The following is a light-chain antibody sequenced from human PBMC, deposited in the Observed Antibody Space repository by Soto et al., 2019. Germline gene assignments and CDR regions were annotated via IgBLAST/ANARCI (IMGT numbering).Light chain of an antibody. CDR1: SGHSSYI. V-gene: IGLV4-60*02. J-gene: IGLJ3*02. Sequence: QLVLTQSSSASASLGSSVKLTCTLSSGHSSYIIAWHQQQPGKAPRYLMKLEGSGSYNKGSGVPDRFSGSSSGADLYLTISILLFEEEDDDYCVTWDSNTQNCVFGGGTRLTFL. CDR2: LEGSGSY. CDR3: VTWDSNTQNCV.